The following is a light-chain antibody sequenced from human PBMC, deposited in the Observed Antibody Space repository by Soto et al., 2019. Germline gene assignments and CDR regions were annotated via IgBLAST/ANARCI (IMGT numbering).Light chain of an antibody. Sequence: VLTQPPSVSGAPGQRATISCTGSSSNIGAGYDVHWYQQLPGTAPKLLIYGNSNRPSGVPDRFSGSKSGTSASLAITGLQAEDEADYYCQSYDSSLSGYVFGTGTKVTVL. CDR3: QSYDSSLSGYV. J-gene: IGLJ1*01. CDR2: GNS. V-gene: IGLV1-40*01. CDR1: SSNIGAGYD.